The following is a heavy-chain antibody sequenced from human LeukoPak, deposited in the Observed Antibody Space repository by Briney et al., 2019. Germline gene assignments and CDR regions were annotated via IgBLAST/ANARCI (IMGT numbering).Heavy chain of an antibody. V-gene: IGHV3-23*01. J-gene: IGHJ4*02. Sequence: HPGGSLRLSCAASGFTFSYAWMSWVRQAPGKGLEWVSAISGSGDKTYYADSVKGRFTISRDNSKNTVYLQMSSLRAEDTAVFYCAKETYQPLLEGFDYWGQGTLVTVSS. D-gene: IGHD2-2*01. CDR1: GFTFSYAW. CDR3: AKETYQPLLEGFDY. CDR2: ISGSGDKT.